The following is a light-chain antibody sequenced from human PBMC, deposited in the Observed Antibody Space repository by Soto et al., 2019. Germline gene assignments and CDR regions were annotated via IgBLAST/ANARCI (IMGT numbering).Light chain of an antibody. V-gene: IGKV1-13*02. CDR3: QQFNSYPPIT. Sequence: AIQLTQSPSSLSASVGDRVTITCRASQGISSALAWYQQKPGKAPKLLIYDASSLESGVPSRFSGSGSGTDFTPTISSLQPEDFATYYCQQFNSYPPITFGGGTKVEIK. CDR1: QGISSA. J-gene: IGKJ4*01. CDR2: DAS.